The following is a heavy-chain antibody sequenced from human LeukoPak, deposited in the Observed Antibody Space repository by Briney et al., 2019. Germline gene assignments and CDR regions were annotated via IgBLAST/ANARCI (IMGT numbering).Heavy chain of an antibody. CDR3: AKEGRRYFDY. Sequence: GGSLRLSCAASGFTFSSYGMHWVRQAPGKGLEWVAGISYDESNKHYGDSVKGRFAISRDNSKNTLYLQMNSLRGEDTAVYYCAKEGRRYFDYWGQGTLVTVSS. J-gene: IGHJ4*02. CDR2: ISYDESNK. V-gene: IGHV3-30*18. CDR1: GFTFSSYG.